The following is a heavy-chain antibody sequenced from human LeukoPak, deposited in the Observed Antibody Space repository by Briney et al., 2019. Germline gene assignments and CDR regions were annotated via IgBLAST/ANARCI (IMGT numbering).Heavy chain of an antibody. V-gene: IGHV4-59*01. CDR2: IYSSGTA. J-gene: IGHJ4*02. Sequence: PSETLSLTCVVSGGSLHRSFWTWVRQPPGKGLEWIGRIYSSGTADYSPSLKSRLTISIDTSKNQYSLRLASVTAADTAVYYCGRRPAVDGPIDNWGQGILVA. CDR1: GGSLHRSF. CDR3: GRRPAVDGPIDN. D-gene: IGHD6-6*01.